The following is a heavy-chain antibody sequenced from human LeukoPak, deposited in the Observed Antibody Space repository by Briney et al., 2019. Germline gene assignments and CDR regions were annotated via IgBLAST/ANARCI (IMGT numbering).Heavy chain of an antibody. CDR1: GFTFSSYE. CDR2: ISTSGSTI. J-gene: IGHJ4*02. V-gene: IGHV3-48*03. Sequence: GGSLRLSCAASGFTFSSYEMNWVRQAPGKGLEWVSYISTSGSTIYYADSVKGRFTISRDNAKSSLHLQMNSLRAEDTAVYYCARRQTAGTRVFDYWGQGTLVTVSS. CDR3: ARRQTAGTRVFDY.